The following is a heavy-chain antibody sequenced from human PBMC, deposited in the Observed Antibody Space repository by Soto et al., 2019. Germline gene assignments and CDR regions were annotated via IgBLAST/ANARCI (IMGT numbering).Heavy chain of an antibody. CDR1: GFTFSSYW. V-gene: IGHV3-7*05. CDR3: TYGMCGGDCRHFDY. CDR2: IKQDGSEK. D-gene: IGHD2-21*02. Sequence: GGSLRLSCAASGFTFSSYWMSWVRQAPGKGLEWVANIKQDGSEKYYVDSVKGRFTISRDNAKNSLYLQMNSLRAEDTAVYYCTYGMCGGDCRHFDYWGQGTLVTVSS. J-gene: IGHJ4*02.